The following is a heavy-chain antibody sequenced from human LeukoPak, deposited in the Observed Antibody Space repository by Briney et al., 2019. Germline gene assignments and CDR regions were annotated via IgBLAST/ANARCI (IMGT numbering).Heavy chain of an antibody. V-gene: IGHV4-61*02. CDR1: VGSISSGSSY. Sequence: SETLSLTCTVSVGSISSGSSYWSWIRQPAGKGLEWSGRIYTSRPTNYNPSLKSRVTISVDTSKNQFSMKLSSVTAADTAVYYCAKEIQLWGIVWFDPWGQGTLVTVSS. CDR2: IYTSRPT. CDR3: AKEIQLWGIVWFDP. D-gene: IGHD5-18*01. J-gene: IGHJ5*02.